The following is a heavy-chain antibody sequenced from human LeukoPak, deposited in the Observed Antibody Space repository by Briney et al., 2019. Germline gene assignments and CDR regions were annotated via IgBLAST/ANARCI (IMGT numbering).Heavy chain of an antibody. V-gene: IGHV3-23*01. CDR1: GFTFSSYA. J-gene: IGHJ4*02. D-gene: IGHD2-21*02. CDR2: ISGSGGST. Sequence: GGSLRLSCAASGFTFSSYAMSWVRQAPGKGLEWVSAISGSGGSTYYADSVKGRFTISRDNSKNTLYLQMNSLRAEDTAVYYCAKGDCGGDCHHVIPIDYWGQGTLVTVSS. CDR3: AKGDCGGDCHHVIPIDY.